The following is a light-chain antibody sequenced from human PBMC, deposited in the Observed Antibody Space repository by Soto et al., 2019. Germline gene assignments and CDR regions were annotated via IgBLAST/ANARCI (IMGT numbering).Light chain of an antibody. J-gene: IGKJ1*01. V-gene: IGKV1-6*01. Sequence: IQITQSPSSLSASVGDRVTITCRASQGSRNDIGWYQQKPGKAPKLLIYAASTLQSGAQSRFSGGGSGQDFIPPTTSLKPEDFPSYYCLKDFHSPWPFAQGTKV. CDR2: AAS. CDR1: QGSRND. CDR3: LKDFHSPWP.